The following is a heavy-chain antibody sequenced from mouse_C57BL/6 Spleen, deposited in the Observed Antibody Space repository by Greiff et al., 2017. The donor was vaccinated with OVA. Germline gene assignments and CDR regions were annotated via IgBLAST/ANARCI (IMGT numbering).Heavy chain of an antibody. J-gene: IGHJ4*01. D-gene: IGHD1-1*01. CDR3: TKITTVMDY. V-gene: IGHV1-55*01. CDR2: IYPGSGST. CDR1: GYTFTSYW. Sequence: QVQLQQSGAELVKPGASVKMSCKASGYTFTSYWITWVKQRPGQGLEWIGDIYPGSGSTNYNEKFKSKATLTVDTSSSTAYMELSSLTNEDSAVYYCTKITTVMDYWGQGTSVTVAS.